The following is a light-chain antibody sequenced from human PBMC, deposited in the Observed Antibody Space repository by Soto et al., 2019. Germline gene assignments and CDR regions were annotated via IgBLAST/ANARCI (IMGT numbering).Light chain of an antibody. J-gene: IGLJ2*01. Sequence: QSALTQPASVSGSPGQSITISCTGTSSDVGSYSLVSWYQHHPGKAPKLMIFEGIKRPSGVSNRFSASKSGNTASLTISGLQAEDEADYYCCSYAGSSTPVVFGGGTKLTVL. CDR3: CSYAGSSTPVV. CDR2: EGI. CDR1: SSDVGSYSL. V-gene: IGLV2-23*01.